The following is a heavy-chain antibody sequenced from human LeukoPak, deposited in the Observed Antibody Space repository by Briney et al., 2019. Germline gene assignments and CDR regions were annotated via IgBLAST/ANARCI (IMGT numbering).Heavy chain of an antibody. Sequence: GGSLRLSCAASGFTFSSYSMNWVRQAPGKGLEWVAVISYDGSNKYYADSVKGRFTISRDNSKNTLYLQMNSLRAEDTAVYYCAKDRLRYCSSTSCESGMDVWGQGTTVTVSS. CDR2: ISYDGSNK. D-gene: IGHD2-2*01. V-gene: IGHV3-30*18. CDR3: AKDRLRYCSSTSCESGMDV. CDR1: GFTFSSYS. J-gene: IGHJ6*02.